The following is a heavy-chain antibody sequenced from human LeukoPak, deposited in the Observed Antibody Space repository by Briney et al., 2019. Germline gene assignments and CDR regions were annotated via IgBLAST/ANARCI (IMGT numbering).Heavy chain of an antibody. Sequence: PSETLSLTCTVSGGSISSSSYYWGWIRQPPGKGLEWIGSIYYSGSTYYNPSLKSRVTISVDTSKNQFSLKLSSVTAADTAVYYCARHHRGPRKFDAFDIWGQGTMVTVSS. J-gene: IGHJ3*02. D-gene: IGHD3-10*01. CDR1: GGSISSSSYY. CDR2: IYYSGST. V-gene: IGHV4-39*01. CDR3: ARHHRGPRKFDAFDI.